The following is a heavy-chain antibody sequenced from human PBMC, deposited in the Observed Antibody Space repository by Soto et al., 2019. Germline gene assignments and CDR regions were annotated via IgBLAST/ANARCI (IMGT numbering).Heavy chain of an antibody. Sequence: QVQLVQSGAEVKKPGSSVKVSCKASGGTFSSYAISWVRQAPGQGLEWMGGIIPIFGTANYAQKFQGRVTITADESTSTAYMELSSLRSEDTAVYYCARDHPGDYDSSGYPTDYWGQGTLVTVSS. CDR3: ARDHPGDYDSSGYPTDY. D-gene: IGHD3-22*01. CDR2: IIPIFGTA. J-gene: IGHJ4*02. CDR1: GGTFSSYA. V-gene: IGHV1-69*01.